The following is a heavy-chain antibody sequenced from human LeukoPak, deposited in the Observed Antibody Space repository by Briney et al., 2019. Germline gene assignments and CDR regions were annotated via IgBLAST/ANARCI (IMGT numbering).Heavy chain of an antibody. V-gene: IGHV3-11*04. CDR1: GFTFSNYY. CDR3: ARIYCGGDCPHYYFDH. D-gene: IGHD2-21*02. CDR2: ITDSGSTT. Sequence: GGSLRLSCAASGFTFSNYYMSWIRQAPGKGLEWLSYITDSGSTTSYADSVKGRFTVSRDNAKNPLYLQMNSLRVEDTAVYFCARIYCGGDCPHYYFDHWGQGTLVTVSS. J-gene: IGHJ4*02.